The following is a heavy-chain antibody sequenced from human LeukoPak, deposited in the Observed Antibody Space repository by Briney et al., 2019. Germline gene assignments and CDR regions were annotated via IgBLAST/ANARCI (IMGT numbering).Heavy chain of an antibody. V-gene: IGHV3-23*01. CDR1: GFTFNNYA. J-gene: IGHJ6*03. CDR3: AKSSRVRSGDYYFYYYMDV. D-gene: IGHD3-10*01. CDR2: ISGSGDST. Sequence: GGSLRLSCAASGFTFNNYAMNWLRQAPGKGLEWVSGISGSGDSTYYADSVKGRFTISRDNSKNTLYLQMNSLRAEDTALYYCAKSSRVRSGDYYFYYYMDVWGRGTTVTVSS.